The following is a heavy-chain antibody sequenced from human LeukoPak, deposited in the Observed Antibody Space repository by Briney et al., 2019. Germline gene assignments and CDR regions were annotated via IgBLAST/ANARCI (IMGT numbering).Heavy chain of an antibody. CDR3: ARVEYDSWSGYYVDY. V-gene: IGHV3-72*01. J-gene: IGHJ4*02. CDR1: GLTFSDHC. D-gene: IGHD3-3*01. CDR2: ARDKAYSYTT. Sequence: AGGSLRLSCAASGLTFSDHCMDWVRQAPGKGLEWVGRARDKAYSYTTDYAASVKGRFTISRDDSKNSLYLQMNSLKTEDTAVYYCARVEYDSWSGYYVDYWGQGTLVTVSS.